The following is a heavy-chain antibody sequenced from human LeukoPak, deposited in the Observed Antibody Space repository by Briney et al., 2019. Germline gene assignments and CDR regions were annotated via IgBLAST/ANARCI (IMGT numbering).Heavy chain of an antibody. D-gene: IGHD4-17*01. CDR1: DDSFSSHY. CDR3: ARDLVTVTKGFDI. Sequence: PSETLSLTCAVSDDSFSSHYWTWIRQPPGKGLEWIGYISHIGSTNYNPSLKSRVTISIDTSKNEFSLKLTSVTAADTAAYYCARDLVTVTKGFDIWGQGTMVTVSS. CDR2: ISHIGST. J-gene: IGHJ3*02. V-gene: IGHV4-59*11.